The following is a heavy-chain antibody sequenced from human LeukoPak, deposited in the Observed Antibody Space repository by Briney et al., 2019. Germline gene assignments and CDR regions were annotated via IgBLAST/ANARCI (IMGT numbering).Heavy chain of an antibody. J-gene: IGHJ5*02. CDR2: IYHRGST. CDR1: GGSISSGGYS. D-gene: IGHD3-10*01. Sequence: SETLSLTCAVSGGSISSGGYSWSWIRQPPGKGLEWIGYIYHRGSTYYNPSLKGRVTISVDRSKNQFSLKLSSVTAADTAVYYCARDCYGSGSWYGWFDPWGQGTLVTVSS. V-gene: IGHV4-30-2*01. CDR3: ARDCYGSGSWYGWFDP.